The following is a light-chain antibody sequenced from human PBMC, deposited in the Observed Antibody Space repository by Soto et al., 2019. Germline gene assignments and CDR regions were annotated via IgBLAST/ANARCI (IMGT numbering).Light chain of an antibody. V-gene: IGKV3-20*01. J-gene: IGKJ5*01. CDR2: AAS. CDR3: QQYNNWPPIT. Sequence: EIVLTQSPDTLSLSPGESATLSCRASQSVRSSYLAWYQQTPGQTPRLLIYAASSRATGIPDRFSGSGSGTDFTLTISRLEPEDFAVYYCQQYNNWPPITFGQGTRLEIK. CDR1: QSVRSSY.